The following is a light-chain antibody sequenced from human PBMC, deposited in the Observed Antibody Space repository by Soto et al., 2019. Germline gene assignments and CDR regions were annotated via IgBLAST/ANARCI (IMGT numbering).Light chain of an antibody. J-gene: IGLJ1*01. CDR2: DVS. CDR1: SSDVGGYNY. CDR3: SSYTSSSLHV. V-gene: IGLV2-14*03. Sequence: QSVLTQPASVSGSPRQSLTISCTGTSSDVGGYNYVSWYQQHPGKAPKLMIYDVSNRPSGVSNRFSGSKSGNTASLTISGLRAEDEADYYCSSYTSSSLHVFGTGTKVTVL.